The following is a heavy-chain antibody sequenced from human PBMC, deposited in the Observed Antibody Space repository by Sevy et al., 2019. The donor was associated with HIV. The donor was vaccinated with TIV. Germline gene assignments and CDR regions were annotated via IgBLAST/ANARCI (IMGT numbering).Heavy chain of an antibody. J-gene: IGHJ5*02. CDR2: ISAYNGNT. CDR1: GYTFTSYG. V-gene: IGHV1-18*01. CDR3: ARDRRGDTMLRGFDP. Sequence: ASVKVSCKASGYTFTSYGISWVRQAPGQGLEWMGWISAYNGNTNYAQKLQGRVTMTTDTSTSTAYMELRSLRSDDTAGYYCARDRRGDTMLRGFDPWGQGTLVTVSS. D-gene: IGHD3-10*01.